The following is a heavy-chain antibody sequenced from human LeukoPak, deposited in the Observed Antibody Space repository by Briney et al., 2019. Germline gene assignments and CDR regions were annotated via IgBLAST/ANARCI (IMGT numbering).Heavy chain of an antibody. J-gene: IGHJ4*02. V-gene: IGHV4-34*01. Sequence: SGGSLRLSCAASGFTVSSNYMSWIRQPPGKGLEWIGEINHSGSTNYNPSLKSRVTISVDTSKNQFSLKLSSVTAADTAVYYCARGRGTYYFDYWGQGTLVTVSS. D-gene: IGHD1-1*01. CDR1: GFTVSSNY. CDR3: ARGRGTYYFDY. CDR2: INHSGST.